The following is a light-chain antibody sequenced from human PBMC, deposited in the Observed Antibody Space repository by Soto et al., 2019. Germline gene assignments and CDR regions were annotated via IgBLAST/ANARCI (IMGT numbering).Light chain of an antibody. Sequence: DIQMTQLPSSMSASVGDRVIITCRASQGISRWLAWYHQKPGKAPNLLIYSASTLHSGVPSRFSGSGSGTDFTLTISSLQPEDFGTYYCQQANSFPLTFGPGTKVDMK. CDR1: QGISRW. CDR2: SAS. J-gene: IGKJ3*01. CDR3: QQANSFPLT. V-gene: IGKV1-12*01.